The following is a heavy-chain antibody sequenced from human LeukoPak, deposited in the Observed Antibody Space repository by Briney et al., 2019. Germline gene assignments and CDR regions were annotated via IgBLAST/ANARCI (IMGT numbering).Heavy chain of an antibody. Sequence: SETLSLTCTVSGGSISSYDWSWIRQPPGKGLEWMGYIYYSGSTNYNPSLKSRVTISVDTSKNQFSLKLSSVTAADTAVYYCARGSYYYYDSSGYYLLDYWGQGTLVTVSS. V-gene: IGHV4-59*01. CDR2: IYYSGST. D-gene: IGHD3-22*01. CDR1: GGSISSYD. J-gene: IGHJ4*02. CDR3: ARGSYYYYDSSGYYLLDY.